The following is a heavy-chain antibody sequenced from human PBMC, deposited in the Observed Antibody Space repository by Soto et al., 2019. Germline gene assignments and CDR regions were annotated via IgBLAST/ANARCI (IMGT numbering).Heavy chain of an antibody. CDR1: GFTFSSYS. D-gene: IGHD4-17*01. CDR3: ARGPVGADYFDY. Sequence: HPGGSLRLSCAASGFTFSSYSMNWVRQAPGKGLEWVSNIKNDGSDKYYVDSVKGRFTISRDNAKNSLYLQMNSLRAEDTAVYYCARGPVGADYFDYWGQGTLVTVSS. CDR2: IKNDGSDK. V-gene: IGHV3-7*01. J-gene: IGHJ4*02.